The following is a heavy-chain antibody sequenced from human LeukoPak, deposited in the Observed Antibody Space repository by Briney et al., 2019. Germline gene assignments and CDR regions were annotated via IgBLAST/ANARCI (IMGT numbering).Heavy chain of an antibody. CDR2: IDDCGIT. J-gene: IGHJ5*02. CDR1: GVSISSYY. CDR3: ARVLLSSGYST. D-gene: IGHD3-22*01. V-gene: IGHV4-59*01. Sequence: SETLSLTCTVYGVSISSYYYIWLRQPPGKGLEWIGYIDDCGITNYNPSLKSRVTMSVDTSKNQFSLKLTSVTAADTAVYYCARVLLSSGYSTWGQGTLVTVSS.